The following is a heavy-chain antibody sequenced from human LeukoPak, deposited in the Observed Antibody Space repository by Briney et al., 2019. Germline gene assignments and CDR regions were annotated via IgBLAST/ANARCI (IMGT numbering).Heavy chain of an antibody. Sequence: GGSLRLSCAASGFTFTTYWMTWVRQAPEKGLEWVANINQDGSEKYFVDSVKGRFTISRDNAKNSLYLQMNSLRAEDTAVYYCARDYDSSGYFIYYFDYWGQGTLVTVSS. CDR3: ARDYDSSGYFIYYFDY. CDR2: INQDGSEK. CDR1: GFTFTTYW. V-gene: IGHV3-7*01. D-gene: IGHD3-22*01. J-gene: IGHJ4*02.